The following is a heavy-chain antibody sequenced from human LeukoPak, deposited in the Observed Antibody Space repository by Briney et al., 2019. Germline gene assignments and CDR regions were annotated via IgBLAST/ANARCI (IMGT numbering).Heavy chain of an antibody. CDR3: ATYRQVLLPFES. Sequence: GGSLRLSCPASGFTFSNYGMSWVRQAPGKGLEWVSTISGSGGSTYYADSVRGRFTISRDNSKSTLSLQMNSLRVEDTAIYYCATYRQVLLPFESWGQGTLVTVSS. D-gene: IGHD2-8*02. J-gene: IGHJ4*02. CDR1: GFTFSNYG. V-gene: IGHV3-23*01. CDR2: ISGSGGST.